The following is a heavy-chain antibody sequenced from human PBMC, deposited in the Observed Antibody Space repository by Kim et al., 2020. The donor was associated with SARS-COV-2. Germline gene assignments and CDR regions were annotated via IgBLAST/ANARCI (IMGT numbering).Heavy chain of an antibody. CDR3: ARGRAGHPDY. CDR2: IDTDNGNP. V-gene: IGHV7-4-1*02. Sequence: ASVKVSCKTSGYIFTSHVVTWVRQAPGHGLEWMGWIDTDNGNPTYGQGFKGRFVLSSDTSVSTAYLQISGLKAEDTAMYYCARGRAGHPDYWARGTLVTVSS. J-gene: IGHJ4*02. D-gene: IGHD6-13*01. CDR1: GYIFTSHV.